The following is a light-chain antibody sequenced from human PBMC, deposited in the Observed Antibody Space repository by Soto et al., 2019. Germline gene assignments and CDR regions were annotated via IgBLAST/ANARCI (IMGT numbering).Light chain of an antibody. CDR3: QQYGSSPPFT. V-gene: IGKV3-20*01. CDR1: QSVTTK. J-gene: IGKJ3*01. Sequence: EIVLTQSPGTLSLSPGERATLSCRASQSVTTKLAWYQHKPGQAPRLLISGASSRASGVPDRFSGSGSETDFTLIISRLQPEDFALYYCQQYGSSPPFTFGPGTKVDIK. CDR2: GAS.